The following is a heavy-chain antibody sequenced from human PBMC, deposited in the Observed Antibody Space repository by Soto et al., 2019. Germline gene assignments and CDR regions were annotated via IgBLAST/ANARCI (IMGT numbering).Heavy chain of an antibody. CDR1: GFPFSSYS. V-gene: IGHV3-21*01. D-gene: IGHD2-2*01. CDR3: ARVVPYCSSTSCYDDY. J-gene: IGHJ4*02. CDR2: ISSSSSYI. Sequence: PGGSLRLSCAASGFPFSSYSMNWVRQAPGKGLEWVSSISSSSSYIYYADSVKGRFTISRDNAKNSLYLQMNSLRAEDTAVYYCARVVPYCSSTSCYDDYWGQGTLVTVSS.